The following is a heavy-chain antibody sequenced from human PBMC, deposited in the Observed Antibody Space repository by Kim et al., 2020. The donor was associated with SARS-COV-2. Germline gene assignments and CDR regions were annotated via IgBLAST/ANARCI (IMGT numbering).Heavy chain of an antibody. J-gene: IGHJ4*01. CDR2: ISPYSGNT. CDR3: ARPSWYSVTFYPIHFDY. V-gene: IGHV1-18*01. D-gene: IGHD1-26*01. Sequence: ASVKVSCKASGYTFTSYDINWVRQAPGQGLEWMGWISPYSGNTNYAQKLQGRVTMTTDTSTSTAYMELSSLRSDDTAVYYCARPSWYSVTFYPIHFDYWG. CDR1: GYTFTSYD.